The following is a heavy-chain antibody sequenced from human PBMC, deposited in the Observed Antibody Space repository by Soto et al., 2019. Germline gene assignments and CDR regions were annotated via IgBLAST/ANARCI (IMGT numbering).Heavy chain of an antibody. Sequence: EVQLVESGGGLVQPGRSLRLSCAASGVTIDDYAMHWVRQAPGKGLEWVSGISWNSGSIGYADSVKGRFTISRDNAKKAMYMHKNCLRAEYTALYYCAKDMGGGLRGGFFDYWGQGTLVTVSS. CDR2: ISWNSGSI. V-gene: IGHV3-9*01. J-gene: IGHJ4*02. CDR1: GVTIDDYA. D-gene: IGHD3-10*01. CDR3: AKDMGGGLRGGFFDY.